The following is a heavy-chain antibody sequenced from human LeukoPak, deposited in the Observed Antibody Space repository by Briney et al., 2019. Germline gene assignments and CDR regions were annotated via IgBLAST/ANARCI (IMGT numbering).Heavy chain of an antibody. CDR1: GYTFTTYN. CDR2: MSPNSGNT. CDR3: ARGLPKQWFRESVGD. V-gene: IGHV1-8*01. D-gene: IGHD3-10*01. J-gene: IGHJ4*02. Sequence: GASVKVSCKASGYTFTTYNINWVRQATGQGLEWMGWMSPNSGNTGYAQKFQGRVTMTRDTSKSTAYMELSSLRSEDTAIYYCARGLPKQWFRESVGDWGQGTLVTVSS.